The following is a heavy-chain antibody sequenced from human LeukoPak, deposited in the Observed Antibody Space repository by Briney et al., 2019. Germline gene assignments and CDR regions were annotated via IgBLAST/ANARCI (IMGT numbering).Heavy chain of an antibody. Sequence: QPGESLRLSCAASGFAFGSYAMTWVRQAPGKGLEWVSAISDDGDAKYADSVKGRFTVSRDNSKNTLYLQMNSLRAEDTAVYYCARDSVYCSSTSCYLGDYYYYGMDVWGQGTTVTVSS. CDR1: GFAFGSYA. J-gene: IGHJ6*02. D-gene: IGHD2-2*01. CDR2: ISDDGDA. CDR3: ARDSVYCSSTSCYLGDYYYYGMDV. V-gene: IGHV3-23*01.